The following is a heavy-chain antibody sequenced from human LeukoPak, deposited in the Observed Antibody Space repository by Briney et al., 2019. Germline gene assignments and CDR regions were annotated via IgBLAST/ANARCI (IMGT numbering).Heavy chain of an antibody. CDR3: VKANYGENSVFDY. CDR1: GFTFSNYG. J-gene: IGHJ4*02. CDR2: IWANGSKK. V-gene: IGHV3-33*06. Sequence: PGRSLRLSCAASGFTFSNYGMHWVRQAPGKGLDWVTVIWANGSKKNYVDSVKGRFTISRDNSKNTLHLEMNSLRAEDTAVYYCVKANYGENSVFDYWGQGALVTVSS. D-gene: IGHD4-23*01.